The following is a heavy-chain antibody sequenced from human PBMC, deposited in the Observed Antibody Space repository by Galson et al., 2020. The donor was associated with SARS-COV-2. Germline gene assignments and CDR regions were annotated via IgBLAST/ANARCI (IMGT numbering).Heavy chain of an antibody. CDR3: AREKGITIFGVVHYYYYYYMDV. D-gene: IGHD3-3*01. J-gene: IGHJ6*03. Sequence: SETLYLTCAVYGGYLSGYYWSWIRQPPGKGLEWIGEINHSGSTNYNPSLKSRVTISVDTSKNQFSLKLSSVTAADTAVYYCAREKGITIFGVVHYYYYYYMDVWGKGTTVTVSS. V-gene: IGHV4-34*01. CDR1: GGYLSGYY. CDR2: INHSGST.